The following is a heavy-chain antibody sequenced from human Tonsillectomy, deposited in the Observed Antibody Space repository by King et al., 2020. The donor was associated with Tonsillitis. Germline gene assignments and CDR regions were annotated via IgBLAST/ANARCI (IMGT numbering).Heavy chain of an antibody. CDR1: GFTFDDYA. CDR2: ISWDGGST. V-gene: IGHV3-43D*03. Sequence: QLVQSGGVVVQPGGSLRLSCAASGFTFDDYAMHWVRQAPGKGLEWVSLISWDGGSTYYADSVKGRFTISRDNSKNSLYLQMNSLRAEDTALYYCAKEGDSSGWTVNFDYWGQGTLVTVSS. CDR3: AKEGDSSGWTVNFDY. D-gene: IGHD6-19*01. J-gene: IGHJ4*02.